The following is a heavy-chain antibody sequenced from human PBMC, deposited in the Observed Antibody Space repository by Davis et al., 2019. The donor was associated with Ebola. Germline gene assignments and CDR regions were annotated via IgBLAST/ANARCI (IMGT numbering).Heavy chain of an antibody. Sequence: PSETLSLTCTVSGGSVSSGSYYWSWIRQPPGKGLEWIGYIYYSGSTNYNPSLKSRVTISVDTSKNQFSLKLSSVTAADTAVYYCARDLRYCSGGSCSYYYYGMDVWGQGTTVTVSS. CDR2: IYYSGST. CDR1: GGSVSSGSYY. J-gene: IGHJ6*02. CDR3: ARDLRYCSGGSCSYYYYGMDV. D-gene: IGHD2-15*01. V-gene: IGHV4-61*01.